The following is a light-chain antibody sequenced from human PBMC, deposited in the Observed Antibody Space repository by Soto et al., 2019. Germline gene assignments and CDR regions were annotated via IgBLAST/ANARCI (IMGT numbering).Light chain of an antibody. J-gene: IGKJ1*01. V-gene: IGKV3-15*01. Sequence: ETVLTQSPATLSVSPGARATLSCRASRSVSRDLAWYQQKPGQVPRLLIYDASTRASGIPARFSGSGSGTEFTLTIGSLQSEDFAVYYCQHYNNWPWTFGQGTKVDIK. CDR1: RSVSRD. CDR2: DAS. CDR3: QHYNNWPWT.